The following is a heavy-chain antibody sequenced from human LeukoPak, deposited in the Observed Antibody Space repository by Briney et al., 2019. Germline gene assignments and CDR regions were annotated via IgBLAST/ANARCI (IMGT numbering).Heavy chain of an antibody. D-gene: IGHD3-10*01. Sequence: SETLSLTCTVSGGSISSYYWSWIRQPPGKGLEWIGHIYYSGSTNYNPSLKSRVTISVDTSKNQFSLKLSSVTAADTAVYYCARDVLLWFGDDYYYYYGMDVWGQGTTVTVSS. V-gene: IGHV4-59*01. CDR3: ARDVLLWFGDDYYYYYGMDV. CDR2: IYYSGST. J-gene: IGHJ6*02. CDR1: GGSISSYY.